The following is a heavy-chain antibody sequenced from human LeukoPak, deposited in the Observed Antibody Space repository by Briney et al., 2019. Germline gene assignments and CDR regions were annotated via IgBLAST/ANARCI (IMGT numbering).Heavy chain of an antibody. CDR2: IYYSGST. CDR3: ARMSWGKVVRGFDY. V-gene: IGHV4-59*01. D-gene: IGHD3-10*01. Sequence: SETLSLTCTVSGGSISSYYWSWIRQPPGKGLEWIGYIYYSGSTNYNPSLKSRVTISVDTSKNQFSLKLSSVTAADTAVYYCARMSWGKVVRGFDYWGQGTLVTVSS. J-gene: IGHJ4*02. CDR1: GGSISSYY.